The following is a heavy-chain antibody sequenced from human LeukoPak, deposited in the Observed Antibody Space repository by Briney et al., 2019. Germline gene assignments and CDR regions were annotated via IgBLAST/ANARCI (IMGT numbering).Heavy chain of an antibody. Sequence: ASVKVSCKASGYTFTDYALHWVRQAPGQSLEWMGWITTGRGETRYSQEFQRRITFTRDTSASTVYMDLSDLRSEDTAVYYCARGVGFRGYVDYWGQGTLVTVSS. CDR1: GYTFTDYA. J-gene: IGHJ4*02. D-gene: IGHD5-12*01. CDR2: ITTGRGET. CDR3: ARGVGFRGYVDY. V-gene: IGHV1-3*03.